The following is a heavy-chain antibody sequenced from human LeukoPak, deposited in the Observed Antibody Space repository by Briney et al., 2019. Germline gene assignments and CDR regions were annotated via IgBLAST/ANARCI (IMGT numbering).Heavy chain of an antibody. V-gene: IGHV3-21*01. J-gene: IGHJ3*02. D-gene: IGHD3-22*01. CDR1: GFTFSSYS. Sequence: GFLRLSCAASGFTFSSYSMNWVRQAPGKGLEWVSSISSSSSYIYYADSVKGRFTISRDNAKNSLYLQMNSLRAEDTAVYYCARDPPMYYYDEPGSRDAFDIWGQGTMVTVSS. CDR3: ARDPPMYYYDEPGSRDAFDI. CDR2: ISSSSSYI.